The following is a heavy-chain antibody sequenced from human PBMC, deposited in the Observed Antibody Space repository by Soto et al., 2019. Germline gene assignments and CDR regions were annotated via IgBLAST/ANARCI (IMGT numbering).Heavy chain of an antibody. J-gene: IGHJ4*02. D-gene: IGHD3-3*01. V-gene: IGHV6-1*01. CDR1: GDSVSSNSAP. CDR3: ARSLDYGCWSGYYTGTQNFDY. Sequence: SQTLSLTCAISGDSVSSNSAPWNWIRQSPSRGLEWLGRTYYRSKWYNDYAVSVKSRITINPDTSKNQFSLQLNSVTPEDTAVYYCARSLDYGCWSGYYTGTQNFDYWGQGTLVTVSS. CDR2: TYYRSKWYN.